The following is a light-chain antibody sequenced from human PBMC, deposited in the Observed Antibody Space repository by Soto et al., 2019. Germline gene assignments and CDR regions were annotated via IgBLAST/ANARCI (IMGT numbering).Light chain of an antibody. V-gene: IGKV1-39*01. CDR2: SAS. CDR1: QSISNY. CDR3: QQSFNTPWT. J-gene: IGKJ1*01. Sequence: DIQMTQSPSSLSASVGDRVTMTCRANQSISNYLNWYQQRPGKAPKLLIYSASILQSGVPSRFSGSGSGPDFTLTISSLQPEDVATYYCQQSFNTPWTFGQGTKVEI.